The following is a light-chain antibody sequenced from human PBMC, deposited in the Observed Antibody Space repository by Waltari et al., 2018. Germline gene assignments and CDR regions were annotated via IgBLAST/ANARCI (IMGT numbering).Light chain of an antibody. CDR3: QQYGSSPLFA. CDR2: GAS. J-gene: IGKJ3*01. Sequence: EIVLTQSPGTLSLSPGERVTLSCRASQSVRSSYLAWYQQRPGQAPRLLISGASTRATGIPDRFSGSGSGTDFTLTISRLEPEDFAVYYCQQYGSSPLFAFGPGTKVDMK. V-gene: IGKV3-20*01. CDR1: QSVRSSY.